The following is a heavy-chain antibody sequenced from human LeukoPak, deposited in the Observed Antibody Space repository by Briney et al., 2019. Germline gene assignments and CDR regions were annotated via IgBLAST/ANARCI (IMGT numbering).Heavy chain of an antibody. CDR3: TTGKKSSGWYRYSDY. D-gene: IGHD6-19*01. CDR1: GFTLNNAW. Sequence: PGGSLRLSCAASGFTLNNAWMSWVRQAPGKGLEWVGRIKSKTDGGTTDYAAPVKGRFTILRDDSKYTLYLQMNSLKTEDTAVYYCTTGKKSSGWYRYSDYWGQGTLVTVSS. CDR2: IKSKTDGGTT. V-gene: IGHV3-15*01. J-gene: IGHJ4*02.